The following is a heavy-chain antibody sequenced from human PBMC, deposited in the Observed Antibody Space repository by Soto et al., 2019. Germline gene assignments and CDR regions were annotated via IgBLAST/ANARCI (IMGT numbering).Heavy chain of an antibody. Sequence: PGGSLRLSCAASGFTFSSYSMNWVRQAPGKGLEWVSSISSSSSYIYYADSVKGRFTISRDNAKNSLYLQMNSLRAEDTAVYYCARDRGGYSYGYPPFDYWGQGTLVTVSS. CDR3: ARDRGGYSYGYPPFDY. CDR2: ISSSSSYI. J-gene: IGHJ4*02. CDR1: GFTFSSYS. D-gene: IGHD5-18*01. V-gene: IGHV3-21*01.